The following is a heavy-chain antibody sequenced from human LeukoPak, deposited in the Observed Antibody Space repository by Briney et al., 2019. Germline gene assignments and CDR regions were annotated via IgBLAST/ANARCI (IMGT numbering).Heavy chain of an antibody. V-gene: IGHV1-3*01. J-gene: IGHJ4*02. CDR3: ARARWTSTGTTYYLDY. D-gene: IGHD4-17*01. CDR2: IDAGNGKT. Sequence: ASVKVSCKASGYIFSDYAIQWVRQAPGQGLEWMGWIDAGNGKTKYSQKFQYRVTIARDTSASTAYLELSGLRSEDTAVYFCARARWTSTGTTYYLDYWGQGTLVTVSS. CDR1: GYIFSDYA.